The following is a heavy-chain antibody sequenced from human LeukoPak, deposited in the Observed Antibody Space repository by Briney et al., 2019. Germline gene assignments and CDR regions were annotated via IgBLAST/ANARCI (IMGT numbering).Heavy chain of an antibody. CDR2: INPNSGGT. J-gene: IGHJ4*02. D-gene: IGHD2-2*01. Sequence: ASVTVSCTASGYTFTCYYMHWVRQAPGQGLEWMGWINPNSGGTNYAQKFQGRVTITRDTSISTAYMELSRLRSDDTAVYYCATEGPVVPAAVDYWGQGTLVTVSS. CDR1: GYTFTCYY. V-gene: IGHV1-2*02. CDR3: ATEGPVVPAAVDY.